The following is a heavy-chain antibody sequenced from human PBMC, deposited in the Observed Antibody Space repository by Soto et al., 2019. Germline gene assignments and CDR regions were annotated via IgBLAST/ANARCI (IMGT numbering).Heavy chain of an antibody. D-gene: IGHD1-26*01. Sequence: GGSLRLSCAASGFTFSSYAMHWVRQAPGKGLEWVAVISYDGSNKYYADSVKGRFTISRDNSKNTLYLQMNSLRAEDTAVYYCARELGATSPFFGYWGQGTLVTVSS. V-gene: IGHV3-30-3*01. CDR1: GFTFSSYA. CDR2: ISYDGSNK. J-gene: IGHJ4*02. CDR3: ARELGATSPFFGY.